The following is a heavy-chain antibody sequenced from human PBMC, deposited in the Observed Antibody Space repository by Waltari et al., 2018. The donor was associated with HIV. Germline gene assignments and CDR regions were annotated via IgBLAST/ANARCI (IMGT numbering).Heavy chain of an antibody. CDR2: LSVSGSTA. D-gene: IGHD2-8*01. CDR1: GFNFRNFA. J-gene: IGHJ3*01. V-gene: IGHV3-23*01. Sequence: EVQLLESGGGLVQPGGSLRLSCAASGFNFRNFAMSWVRQAPGHGPECVSALSVSGSTASYAYYLKGRFTISRDFSNNTLFLQMNNLRAEDTAVYFCAKSMRDLRPSAFDVWGQGTMVAVSS. CDR3: AKSMRDLRPSAFDV.